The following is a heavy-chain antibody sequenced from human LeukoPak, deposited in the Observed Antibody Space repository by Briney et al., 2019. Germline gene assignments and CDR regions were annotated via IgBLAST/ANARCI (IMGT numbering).Heavy chain of an antibody. CDR3: ATDPPRYYDSSRGVDY. Sequence: GASVKVSCKASGYTFTSYGISWVRQAPGQGLEWMGWISAYNGNTNYAQKLQGRVTMTTDTSTSTAYMELRSLRSDDTAVYYCATDPPRYYDSSRGVDYWGQGTLVTVSS. CDR2: ISAYNGNT. V-gene: IGHV1-18*01. CDR1: GYTFTSYG. D-gene: IGHD3-22*01. J-gene: IGHJ4*02.